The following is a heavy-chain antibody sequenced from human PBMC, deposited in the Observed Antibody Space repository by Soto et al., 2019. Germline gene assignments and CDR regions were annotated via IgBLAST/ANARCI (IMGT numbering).Heavy chain of an antibody. Sequence: QVQLQESGPGLVKPSGTLSLTCAVSGGSITSRNWWSWVRQPRGKGLEWIGEIYRSGGTYYNPSLKSRVTISVDKSKNQFSLNLSSVTAADTAVYYCASDDDGDDFDLWGRGTLVTVSS. CDR1: GGSITSRNW. CDR2: IYRSGGT. V-gene: IGHV4-4*02. J-gene: IGHJ2*01. D-gene: IGHD4-17*01. CDR3: ASDDDGDDFDL.